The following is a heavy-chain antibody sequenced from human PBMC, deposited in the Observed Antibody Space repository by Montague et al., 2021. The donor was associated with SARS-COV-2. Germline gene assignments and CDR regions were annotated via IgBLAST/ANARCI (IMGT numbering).Heavy chain of an antibody. J-gene: IGHJ3*02. D-gene: IGHD5-18*01. Sequence: SETLSLTCTVSGGSISSYYWSWIRQPPGKGLEWIGDISYSGSTXXXPSXNIRVTISLDTSKNQFSLKLNSVTAADTAVSYCSRGSYGSDAFDIWGQGTMVTVSS. CDR3: SRGSYGSDAFDI. CDR2: ISYSGST. V-gene: IGHV4-59*01. CDR1: GGSISSYY.